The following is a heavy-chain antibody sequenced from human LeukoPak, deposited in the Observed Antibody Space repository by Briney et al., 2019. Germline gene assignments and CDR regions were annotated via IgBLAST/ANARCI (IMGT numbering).Heavy chain of an antibody. J-gene: IGHJ1*01. CDR2: ISYDGSNK. CDR3: ARGSPYYYDSSGFPKYFQH. D-gene: IGHD3-22*01. CDR1: GFTFSSYA. Sequence: GGSLRLSCAASGFTFSSYAMHWVRQAPGKGLEWVAVISYDGSNKYYADSVKGRFTISRDNSKNTLYLQMNSLRAEDTAVYYCARGSPYYYDSSGFPKYFQHWGQGTLVTVSP. V-gene: IGHV3-30-3*01.